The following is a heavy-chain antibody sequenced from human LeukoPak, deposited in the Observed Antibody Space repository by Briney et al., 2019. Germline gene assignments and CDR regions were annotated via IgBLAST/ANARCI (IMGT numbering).Heavy chain of an antibody. Sequence: KPSETLSLTCTVSGGSISSYYWSWVRQPAGKGLEWIGRIYTSGSTNYNPSLKSRVTMSVDTSKNQFSLKLSSVTAADTAVYYCARDEDIYDFWSGPHRNDAFDIWGQGTMVTVSS. CDR1: GGSISSYY. J-gene: IGHJ3*02. V-gene: IGHV4-4*07. CDR3: ARDEDIYDFWSGPHRNDAFDI. D-gene: IGHD3-3*01. CDR2: IYTSGST.